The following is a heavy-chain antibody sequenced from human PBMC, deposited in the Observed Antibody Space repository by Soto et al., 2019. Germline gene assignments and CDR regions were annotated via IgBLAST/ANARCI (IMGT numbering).Heavy chain of an antibody. Sequence: PSQTLSLTCAISGDSVSSNSAAWNWIRQSPSRGLEWLGRTYYRSKWYNDYAVSVKSRITINPDTSKNQFSLQLNSVTPEDTAVYYCATSVEMATGRAFDIWGQGTMVTVSS. D-gene: IGHD5-12*01. CDR3: ATSVEMATGRAFDI. CDR2: TYYRSKWYN. CDR1: GDSVSSNSAA. V-gene: IGHV6-1*01. J-gene: IGHJ3*02.